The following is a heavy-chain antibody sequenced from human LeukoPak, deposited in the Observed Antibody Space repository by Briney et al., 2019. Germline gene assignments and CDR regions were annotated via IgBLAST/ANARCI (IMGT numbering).Heavy chain of an antibody. Sequence: GASVKVSCKASGYTFTSYDINWVRQATGQGLEWMGWMNPNSGNTGYAQKFQGRVTMTRNTSISTAYMELSSLRSEDTAVYYCARVGSSGWSLGGHHYYYYYMDVWGKGTTVTISS. D-gene: IGHD6-19*01. V-gene: IGHV1-8*01. CDR3: ARVGSSGWSLGGHHYYYYYMDV. CDR2: MNPNSGNT. J-gene: IGHJ6*03. CDR1: GYTFTSYD.